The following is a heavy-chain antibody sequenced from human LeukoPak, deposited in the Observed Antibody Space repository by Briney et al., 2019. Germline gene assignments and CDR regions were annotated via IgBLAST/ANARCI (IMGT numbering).Heavy chain of an antibody. J-gene: IGHJ4*02. Sequence: SSETLSLTCAVYGESFSGYYWSWIRQPPGKGLEWIGEINHSGSSSYNPSLKSRVTISVDTSKNQFSLKLSSVTAADTAVYYCARGRVVRGVIIFDYWGQGTLVTVSS. CDR3: ARGRVVRGVIIFDY. CDR1: GESFSGYY. CDR2: INHSGSS. V-gene: IGHV4-34*01. D-gene: IGHD3-10*01.